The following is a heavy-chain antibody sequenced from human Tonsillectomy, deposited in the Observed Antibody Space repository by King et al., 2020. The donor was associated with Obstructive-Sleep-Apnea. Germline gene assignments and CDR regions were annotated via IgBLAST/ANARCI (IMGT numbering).Heavy chain of an antibody. CDR2: ISWNSDNI. Sequence: VQLVESGGGLVQPGRSLRLSCAASGFTFHHYGMQWVRQAPGKGLEWVSGISWNSDNIGYADSVKGRFTISRDNAKNSLYLQMNSLRAEDTALYYCAKDMIYSGSGSYSPFDYWGQGTLVTVSS. D-gene: IGHD3-10*01. V-gene: IGHV3-9*01. CDR1: GFTFHHYG. CDR3: AKDMIYSGSGSYSPFDY. J-gene: IGHJ4*02.